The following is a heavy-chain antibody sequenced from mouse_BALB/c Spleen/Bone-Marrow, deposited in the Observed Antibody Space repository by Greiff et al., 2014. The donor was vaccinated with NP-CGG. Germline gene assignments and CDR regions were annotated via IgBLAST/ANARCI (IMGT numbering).Heavy chain of an antibody. Sequence: VQLQQSGAELMKPGASVKISCKTSGYTFSSYWIEWVKQRPGHGLEWIGEILPGSGSTNSNEKFKGKATFTADTSSNTAYMQLGSLTSEDSAVYYCARELGLRLAYWGQGTLVTVSA. CDR2: ILPGSGST. D-gene: IGHD3-1*01. CDR3: ARELGLRLAY. J-gene: IGHJ3*01. CDR1: GYTFSSYW. V-gene: IGHV1-9*01.